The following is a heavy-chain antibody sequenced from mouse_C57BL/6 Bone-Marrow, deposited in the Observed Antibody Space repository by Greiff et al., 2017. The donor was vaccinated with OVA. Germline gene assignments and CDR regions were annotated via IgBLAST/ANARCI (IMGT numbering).Heavy chain of an antibody. Sequence: VKLQESGPGLVQPSQSLSITCTVSGFSLTSYGVHWVRQSPGKGLEWLGVIWSGGSTDYNAAFISRLSISKDNSKSQVFFKMNSLQADDTAIYYCARRGLNWDAHAMDYWGQGTSVTVSS. V-gene: IGHV2-2*01. D-gene: IGHD4-1*02. CDR1: GFSLTSYG. J-gene: IGHJ4*01. CDR3: ARRGLNWDAHAMDY. CDR2: IWSGGST.